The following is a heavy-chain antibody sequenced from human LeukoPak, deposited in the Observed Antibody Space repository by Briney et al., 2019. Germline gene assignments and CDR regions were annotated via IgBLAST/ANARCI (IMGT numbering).Heavy chain of an antibody. CDR3: ARDKSSSWYDY. CDR2: IWYDGSNK. V-gene: IGHV3-33*08. Sequence: PGGSLRLSCAASGFTFSSYAMSWVRQAPGKGLEWVALIWYDGSNKYYADSVKGRFTISRDNSKNTLYLQMNSLRGEDTAVYYCARDKSSSWYDYWGQGTLVTVSS. D-gene: IGHD6-13*01. J-gene: IGHJ4*02. CDR1: GFTFSSYA.